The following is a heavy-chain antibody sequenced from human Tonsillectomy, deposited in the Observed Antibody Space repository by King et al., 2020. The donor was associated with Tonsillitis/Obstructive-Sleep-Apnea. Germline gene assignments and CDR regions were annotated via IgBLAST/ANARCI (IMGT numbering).Heavy chain of an antibody. Sequence: VQLVESGGGLVQPGGSLRLSCAASGFTFSDHYMDWVRQAPGKGLEWVGRTRNKASSYSTEYAASVKGRFTISRDDAKNSLYLQVNTLRTDDTAVYYCGRVSGSCYLDYWGQGTLVTVS. CDR1: GFTFSDHY. V-gene: IGHV3-72*01. CDR2: TRNKASSYST. CDR3: GRVSGSCYLDY. D-gene: IGHD2-2*01. J-gene: IGHJ4*02.